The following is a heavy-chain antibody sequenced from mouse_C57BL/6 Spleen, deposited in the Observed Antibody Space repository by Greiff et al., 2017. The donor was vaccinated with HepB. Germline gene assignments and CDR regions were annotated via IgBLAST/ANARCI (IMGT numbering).Heavy chain of an antibody. J-gene: IGHJ4*01. CDR3: AKKGYSVSDSAMDY. Sequence: VQLQQSGPGLVQPSQSLSITCTVSGFSLTSYGVHWVRQSQGKGLEWLGVIWSGGSTDYNAAFISRLSISKDNSKSQVFFIMNSLQADETAIYYCAKKGYSVSDSAMDYWGQGTSVTVSS. V-gene: IGHV2-2*01. CDR2: IWSGGST. D-gene: IGHD2-2*01. CDR1: GFSLTSYG.